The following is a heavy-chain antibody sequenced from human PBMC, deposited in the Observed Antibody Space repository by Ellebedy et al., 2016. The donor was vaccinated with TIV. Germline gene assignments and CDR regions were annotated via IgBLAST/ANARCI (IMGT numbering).Heavy chain of an antibody. CDR2: MSASGGNT. V-gene: IGHV3-23*01. CDR1: GFNFSTYA. Sequence: PGGSLRLSCAAFGFNFSTYAMTWVRQAPGKGLEWVSAMSASGGNTYCADSVKGRFTISRDNSKNTVDLQMNSLRAEDTAVYYCAKRNGQNWGHGTLVTVSS. J-gene: IGHJ4*01. D-gene: IGHD2-8*01. CDR3: AKRNGQN.